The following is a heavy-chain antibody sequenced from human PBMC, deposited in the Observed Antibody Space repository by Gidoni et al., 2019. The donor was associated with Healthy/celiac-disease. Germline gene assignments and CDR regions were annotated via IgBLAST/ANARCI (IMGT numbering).Heavy chain of an antibody. CDR3: ARRDTTVTTLRFEDAFDI. Sequence: QVPLVQSGAEVTKPGSSVKVSCKASGGPFGGYAMSWVRQAPGQGLEWMGGIVPIFGTANDAQKFQGRVTITADESTSTAYMELSSLRSEDTAVYYCARRDTTVTTLRFEDAFDIWGQGTMVTVSS. CDR1: GGPFGGYA. CDR2: IVPIFGTA. J-gene: IGHJ3*02. V-gene: IGHV1-69*01. D-gene: IGHD4-17*01.